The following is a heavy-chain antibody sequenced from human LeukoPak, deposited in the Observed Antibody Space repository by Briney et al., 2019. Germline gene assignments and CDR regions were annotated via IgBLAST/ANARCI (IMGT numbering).Heavy chain of an antibody. CDR1: GFTFSRHS. J-gene: IGHJ5*02. V-gene: IGHV3-21*04. CDR3: ARGRGYNAWPAAS. Sequence: PGGSLRLSCVASGFTFSRHSLSWVRQAPGKGLEWVSSISSSGYNYIYYADSVKGRFTISRDEAEHSVYLQMNSLGVEDTAVYYCARGRGYNAWPAASWGQGAHVTVSS. D-gene: IGHD3-3*01. CDR2: ISSSGYNYI.